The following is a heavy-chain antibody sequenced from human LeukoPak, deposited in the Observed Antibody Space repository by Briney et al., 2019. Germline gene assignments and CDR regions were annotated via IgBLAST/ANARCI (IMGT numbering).Heavy chain of an antibody. Sequence: ASVKVSCKASGGTFSSYAISWVRQAPGQGLEWMGGIIPIFGTANYAQKFQGRVTITTDESTSTAYMELSSLRSEDTAVYYCAARTSTHDPYYYYYYYMDVWGKGTTVTVSS. D-gene: IGHD2-2*01. CDR1: GGTFSSYA. J-gene: IGHJ6*03. V-gene: IGHV1-69*05. CDR3: AARTSTHDPYYYYYYYMDV. CDR2: IIPIFGTA.